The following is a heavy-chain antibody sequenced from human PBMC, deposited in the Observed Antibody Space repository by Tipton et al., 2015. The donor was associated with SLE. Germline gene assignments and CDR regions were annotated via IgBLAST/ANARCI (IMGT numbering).Heavy chain of an antibody. J-gene: IGHJ3*02. V-gene: IGHV1-18*01. CDR3: ARDLRYFDWLLSDAFDI. CDR1: GYTFTSYG. D-gene: IGHD3-9*01. CDR2: ISAYNGNT. Sequence: QLVQSGAEVKKPGASLKVSCKASGYTFTSYGISWVRQAPGQGLEWMGWISAYNGNTNYAQKLQGRVTMTTDTSTSTAYMELRSLRSDDTAVYYCARDLRYFDWLLSDAFDIWGQGTMVTVSS.